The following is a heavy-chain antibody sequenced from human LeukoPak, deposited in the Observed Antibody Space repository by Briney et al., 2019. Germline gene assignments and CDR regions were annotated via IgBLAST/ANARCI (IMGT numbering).Heavy chain of an antibody. D-gene: IGHD2-15*01. J-gene: IGHJ4*02. CDR3: AGGLSAIVY. CDR1: GGSFSGYY. CDR2: INHSGST. V-gene: IGHV4-34*01. Sequence: SETLSLTCAVYGGSFSGYYWSWIRQPPGKGLEWIGEINHSGSTNYNPSLKSRVTISVDTSKNQFSLKLSSVTAADTAVYHCAGGLSAIVYWGQGTLVTVSS.